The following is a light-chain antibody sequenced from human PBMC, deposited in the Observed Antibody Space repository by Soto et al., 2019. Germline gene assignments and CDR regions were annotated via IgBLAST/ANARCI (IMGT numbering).Light chain of an antibody. J-gene: IGKJ5*01. V-gene: IGKV1-27*01. CDR3: QKCNTGPLT. CDR2: SAS. Sequence: DMQMTQSPSSLSVSVGDRVTITCRASQEISVYLAWYQQKPGKVPKLLIYSASTLQSGFPSRFSGSGSGTDFTLTISSLQPEDVATYYCQKCNTGPLTFGQGTRLEIK. CDR1: QEISVY.